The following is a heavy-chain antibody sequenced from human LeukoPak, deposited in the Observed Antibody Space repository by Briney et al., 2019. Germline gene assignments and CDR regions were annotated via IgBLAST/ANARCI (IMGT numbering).Heavy chain of an antibody. Sequence: PGGSLRLSCAASGFTFSSYAMTWVRQAPGRGLEWVSFISSTSITIYYADSVKGRFTTSRDNAKNSLYLQVNSLRAEDTAVYYCARGAYHGGLAQIDYWGQGTLVTVSS. CDR3: ARGAYHGGLAQIDY. CDR1: GFTFSSYA. D-gene: IGHD4-23*01. J-gene: IGHJ4*02. V-gene: IGHV3-48*01. CDR2: ISSTSITI.